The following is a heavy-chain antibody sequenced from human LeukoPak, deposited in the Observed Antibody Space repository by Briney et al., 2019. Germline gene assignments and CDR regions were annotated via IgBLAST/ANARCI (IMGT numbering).Heavy chain of an antibody. CDR2: MHPGGTT. CDR3: ARYGVVIASTFYYMDV. Sequence: SETLSLTCTVSGDSVSNYYWSWIRQSPGKGLEWIAFMHPGGTTKYSPSLISRVAMSVDTSNNQFSLTLTSLTAADTAVYYCARYGVVIASTFYYMDVWGKGTAVTVSS. J-gene: IGHJ6*03. V-gene: IGHV4-59*02. D-gene: IGHD2-15*01. CDR1: GDSVSNYY.